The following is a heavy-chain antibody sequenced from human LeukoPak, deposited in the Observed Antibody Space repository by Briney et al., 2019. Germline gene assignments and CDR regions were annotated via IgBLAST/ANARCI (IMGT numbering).Heavy chain of an antibody. D-gene: IGHD3-10*01. CDR1: GGSISSGGYY. CDR3: ARTFRGVRGVTKHYFDY. Sequence: SETLSLTCTVSGGSISSGGYYWSWIRQHPGKGLEWIGYIYYSGSTYYNPSLKSRVTISVDTSKNQFSLKLSSVTAADTAVYYCARTFRGVRGVTKHYFDYWGQGTLVTVSS. J-gene: IGHJ4*02. V-gene: IGHV4-31*03. CDR2: IYYSGST.